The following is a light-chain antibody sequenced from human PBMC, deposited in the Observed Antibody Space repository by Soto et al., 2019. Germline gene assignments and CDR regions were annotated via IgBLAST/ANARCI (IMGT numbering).Light chain of an antibody. CDR1: QNINTI. V-gene: IGKV1-5*01. CDR3: QQFHTYCT. CDR2: DAS. J-gene: IGKJ2*02. Sequence: DIEMTQSGSTLSASVGDRVSITCRASQNINTILAWYQLKQGRAPKLLIYDASRLDDGVPSRFRGSAYGTEYALSISGVQLYLFATYYCQQFHTYCTLGQGT.